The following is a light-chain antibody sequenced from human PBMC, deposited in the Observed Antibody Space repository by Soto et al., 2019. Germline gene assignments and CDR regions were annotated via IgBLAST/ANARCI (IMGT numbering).Light chain of an antibody. CDR2: DVN. J-gene: IGLJ2*01. CDR3: SSHSSSSTLVV. CDR1: SSDVGGYNY. Sequence: QSALTQPASMSGSPGQSITISCTGNSSDVGGYNYVSWYRQHPGKAPKLMIYDVNNRPSGVSNRFSGSKPGNTASLTISGLQAEDEADYYCSSHSSSSTLVVFGGGTKLTVL. V-gene: IGLV2-14*03.